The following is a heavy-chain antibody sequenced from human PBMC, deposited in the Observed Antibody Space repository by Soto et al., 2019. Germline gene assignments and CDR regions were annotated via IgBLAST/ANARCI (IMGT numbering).Heavy chain of an antibody. J-gene: IGHJ4*02. D-gene: IGHD2-15*01. CDR2: IIPIFTRT. V-gene: IGHV1-69*01. CDR1: GGTFSTSS. Sequence: QLQLVQSGTEVKEPGSSVKVSCKASGGTFSTSSFVWVRQGPGQGLEWMGGIIPIFTRTKFAQKFQGRVTFSADESTRTTYMALRSLTSEDTAIYYCARDVVRSTAGDSWGQGTLVTVSS. CDR3: ARDVVRSTAGDS.